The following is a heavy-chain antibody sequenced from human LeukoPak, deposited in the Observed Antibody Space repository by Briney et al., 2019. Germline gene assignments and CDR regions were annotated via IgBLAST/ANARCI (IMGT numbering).Heavy chain of an antibody. V-gene: IGHV1-2*02. Sequence: ASVKVSCKASGYTFTGYYMHWVRQAPGQELEWMGWINPNSGGTNYAQKFQARVSMTRDTSISTAYMELSRLRSDDTAVYYCARDRGLVPGWFDPWGQGTLVTVSS. J-gene: IGHJ5*02. CDR2: INPNSGGT. CDR1: GYTFTGYY. D-gene: IGHD6-19*01. CDR3: ARDRGLVPGWFDP.